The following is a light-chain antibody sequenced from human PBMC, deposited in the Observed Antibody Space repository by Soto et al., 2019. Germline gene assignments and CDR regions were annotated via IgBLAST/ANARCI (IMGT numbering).Light chain of an antibody. V-gene: IGKV3-15*01. Sequence: EIVMTQSPATLSVSPGERATLSCRASQSVSTNLAWYQQKPGQAPRLLMYGASTRATGIPARFSGSGSGTEFPPTISSLQSEDFAVYYCQQYHNWPPYTFGQGTKLEIK. J-gene: IGKJ2*01. CDR2: GAS. CDR1: QSVSTN. CDR3: QQYHNWPPYT.